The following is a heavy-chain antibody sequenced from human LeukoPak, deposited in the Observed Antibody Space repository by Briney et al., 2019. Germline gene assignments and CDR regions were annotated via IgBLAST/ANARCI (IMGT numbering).Heavy chain of an antibody. CDR3: ARDRVGVSGYYGSGRGGYFDY. J-gene: IGHJ4*02. D-gene: IGHD3-10*01. CDR2: ISYDGSNK. V-gene: IGHV3-30-3*01. CDR1: GFTFSTYA. Sequence: GGSLRLSCAASGFTFSTYAMHWVRQAPGKGLEWVAVISYDGSNKYYADSVKGRFTISRDNSKNTLYLQMNSLRAEDTAVYYCARDRVGVSGYYGSGRGGYFDYWGQGTLVTVSS.